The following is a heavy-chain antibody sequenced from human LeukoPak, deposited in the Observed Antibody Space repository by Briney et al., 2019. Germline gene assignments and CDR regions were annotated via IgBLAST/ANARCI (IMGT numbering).Heavy chain of an antibody. CDR2: IYSGGNT. V-gene: IGHV3-53*01. J-gene: IGHJ4*02. CDR3: VMSYGSGWYYFDY. CDR1: GFSVSSNY. Sequence: PGGSLRLSCAASGFSVSSNYMNWVRQAPGKGLEWVSVIYSGGNTYYADSVKGRFTISRDNSKNTLYLQMNSLRVEDTAVYYCVMSYGSGWYYFDYWGQGTLVTVSS. D-gene: IGHD6-19*01.